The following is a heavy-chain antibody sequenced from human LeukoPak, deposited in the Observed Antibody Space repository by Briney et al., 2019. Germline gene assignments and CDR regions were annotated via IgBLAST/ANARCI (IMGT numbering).Heavy chain of an antibody. Sequence: GAAVKVSCKASGYSFTGHYMHLVGQAPGQGLEWIGWINPNSGDTNSAPKFKGRVTMTRDRSISTAYMELSRLSSDDTAVYYCAVVYYYDSSGYFLDAFDIWGQGTMVTVSS. J-gene: IGHJ3*02. CDR3: AVVYYYDSSGYFLDAFDI. CDR1: GYSFTGHY. D-gene: IGHD3-22*01. V-gene: IGHV1-2*02. CDR2: INPNSGDT.